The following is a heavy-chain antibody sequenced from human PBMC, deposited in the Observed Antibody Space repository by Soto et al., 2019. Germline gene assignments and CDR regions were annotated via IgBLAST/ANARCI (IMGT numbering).Heavy chain of an antibody. Sequence: QVQLVQSGAEVKKPGSSVKVSCKASGGTFSSYAISWVRQAPGQGLEWMGGIIPIFGTAYYAQKFQGRVTITADESTSTAYMELSSLRSDDTAVYYCASEEQWLPPQYCQHWGQGTLVTVSS. CDR3: ASEEQWLPPQYCQH. J-gene: IGHJ1*01. CDR1: GGTFSSYA. CDR2: IIPIFGTA. D-gene: IGHD6-19*01. V-gene: IGHV1-69*12.